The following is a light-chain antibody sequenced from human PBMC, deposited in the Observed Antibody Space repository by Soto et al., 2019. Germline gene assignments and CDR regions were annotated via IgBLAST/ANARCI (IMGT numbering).Light chain of an antibody. V-gene: IGKV3D-15*01. Sequence: ASQSVSSNLAWYQQKPGQAPRLLIYGAFTRATGIPARFSGSGSGNEMKLTGIGLEPEALLGYSGLRPSNGALTFGGGTKVDI. CDR3: LRPSNGALT. CDR1: QSVSSN. J-gene: IGKJ4*01. CDR2: GAF.